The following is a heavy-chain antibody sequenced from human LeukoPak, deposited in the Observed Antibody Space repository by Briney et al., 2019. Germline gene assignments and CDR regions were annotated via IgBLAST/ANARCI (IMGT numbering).Heavy chain of an antibody. D-gene: IGHD3-3*01. CDR2: INPNSGGT. J-gene: IGHJ4*02. Sequence: ASVKVSCKASGYTFTRYYMYWVRQAPGQGLEWMGWINPNSGGTNYAQKFQGRVTMTRDTSISTAYMELSRLRSDDTAVHYCARATIFGVVIPFDYWGQGTLVTVSS. CDR1: GYTFTRYY. V-gene: IGHV1-2*02. CDR3: ARATIFGVVIPFDY.